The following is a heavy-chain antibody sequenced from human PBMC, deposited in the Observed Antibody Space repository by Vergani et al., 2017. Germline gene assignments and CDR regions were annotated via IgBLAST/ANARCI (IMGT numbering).Heavy chain of an antibody. CDR3: ARGLGFRRLLGGDFDY. D-gene: IGHD1-14*01. J-gene: IGHJ4*02. V-gene: IGHV1-69*13. CDR2: IIPIFGTA. CDR1: GGTFSSYA. Sequence: QVQLVQSGAEVKKPGASVKVSCKASGGTFSSYAISWVRQAPGQGLEWMGGIIPIFGTANYAQKFQGRVTITADESTSTAYMELSSLRSEDTAVYYCARGLGFRRLLGGDFDYWGQGTLVTASS.